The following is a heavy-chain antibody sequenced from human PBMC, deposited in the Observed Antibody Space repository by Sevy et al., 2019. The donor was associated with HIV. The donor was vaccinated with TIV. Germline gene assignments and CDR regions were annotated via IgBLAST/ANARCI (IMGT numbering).Heavy chain of an antibody. CDR2: ISYDGSNK. V-gene: IGHV3-30-3*01. J-gene: IGHJ3*02. Sequence: GRSLRLSCAASGFTFSSYAMHWVRQAPGKGLEWVAVISYDGSNKYYADSVKGRFTISRDNSKNTLYLQMNSLRAEDTAVYYCARPDIVVVGNGAFDIWGQGTMVTVSS. CDR3: ARPDIVVVGNGAFDI. CDR1: GFTFSSYA. D-gene: IGHD2-15*01.